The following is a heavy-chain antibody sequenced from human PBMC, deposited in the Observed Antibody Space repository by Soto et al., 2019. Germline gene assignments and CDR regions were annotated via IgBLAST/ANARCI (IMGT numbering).Heavy chain of an antibody. Sequence: SETLSLTCAVYGGSFSGYYWSWIRQPPGKGLEWIGEINHSGSTNYNPSLKSRVTISLDTSKNQFSLKLSSVTAADTAVYYCARGIDDSNGYYYYYFDYWGQATQVTVSS. CDR2: INHSGST. J-gene: IGHJ4*02. D-gene: IGHD3-22*01. CDR1: GGSFSGYY. V-gene: IGHV4-34*01. CDR3: ARGIDDSNGYYYYYFDY.